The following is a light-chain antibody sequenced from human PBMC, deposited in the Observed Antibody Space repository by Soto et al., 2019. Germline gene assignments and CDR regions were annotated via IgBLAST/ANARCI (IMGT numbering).Light chain of an antibody. J-gene: IGKJ2*01. CDR1: PSLLHSDGKTY. CDR2: EVS. Sequence: DIVMTQTPLSLSVTPGQPASISCKSRPSLLHSDGKTYLYWYLQKPGQPPQLLIYEVSNRFSGVENKCSGCVSGTDSTLKISSVEAEDVGVYYSMQSIQLPPGYTVGQGTKLEIK. V-gene: IGKV2D-29*01. CDR3: MQSIQLPPGYT.